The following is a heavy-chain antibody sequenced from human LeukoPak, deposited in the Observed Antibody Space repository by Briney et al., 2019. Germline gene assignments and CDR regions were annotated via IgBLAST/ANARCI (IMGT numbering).Heavy chain of an antibody. D-gene: IGHD3-10*01. CDR1: GFTFSSYA. J-gene: IGHJ4*02. CDR2: ISGSGGST. CDR3: AKDSSLVRGVIGLFDY. V-gene: IGHV3-23*01. Sequence: AGGSLRLSCAASGFTFSSYAMSWVRQAPGKGLEWGSAISGSGGSTYYADSVKGRFTISRDNSKNTLYLQMNSLRAEDTAVYYCAKDSSLVRGVIGLFDYWGQGTLVTVSS.